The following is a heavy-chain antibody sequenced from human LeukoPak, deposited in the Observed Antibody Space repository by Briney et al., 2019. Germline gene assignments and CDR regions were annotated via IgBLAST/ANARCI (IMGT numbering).Heavy chain of an antibody. CDR1: GYTSGTTS. CDR3: TRVRNSNNWWGPFDI. D-gene: IGHD1-1*01. Sequence: ASVNVSCKAFGYTSGTTSITWVPQAPGQRLEWMGWISPNNGNTHYAQGVQGRVTMTTDTSRSTAYMELRSLRSDDTAVYYCTRVRNSNNWWGPFDIWGQGTMVTVSS. J-gene: IGHJ3*02. V-gene: IGHV1-18*01. CDR2: ISPNNGNT.